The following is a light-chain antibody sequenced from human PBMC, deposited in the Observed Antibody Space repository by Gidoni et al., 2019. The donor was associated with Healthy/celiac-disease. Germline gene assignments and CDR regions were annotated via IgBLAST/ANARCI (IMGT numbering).Light chain of an antibody. CDR3: QQYNNWPPEDT. V-gene: IGKV3-15*01. CDR1: QSVSSN. CDR2: GAS. Sequence: EIVMTQSPATLSVSPGERATLSCRASQSVSSNLAWYQQKPGQAPRLLIYGASTRATGIPARFSCSGSGTEFTLTISSLQSEDFAVYYCQQYNNWPPEDTFXQXTRLEIK. J-gene: IGKJ5*01.